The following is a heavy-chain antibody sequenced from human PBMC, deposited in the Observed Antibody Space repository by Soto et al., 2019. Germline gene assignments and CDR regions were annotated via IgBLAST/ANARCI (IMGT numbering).Heavy chain of an antibody. CDR3: ASSWFGESLWPYYYYYYGMDV. J-gene: IGHJ6*02. CDR1: GYTFTSYA. CDR2: INAGNGNT. D-gene: IGHD3-10*01. Sequence: ASVKVSCKASGYTFTSYAMHWVRQAPGQRLEWMGWINAGNGNTKYAQKLQGRVTMTTDTSTSTAYMELRSLRSDDTAVYYCASSWFGESLWPYYYYYYGMDVWGQGTTVTVSS. V-gene: IGHV1-3*01.